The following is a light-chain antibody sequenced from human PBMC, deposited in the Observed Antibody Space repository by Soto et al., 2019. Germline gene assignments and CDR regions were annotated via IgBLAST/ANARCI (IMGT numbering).Light chain of an antibody. Sequence: QSALTQPASVSGSPGQSITISCTGTSGDVGGYNYVSWYQQHPGKAPKLMIYEVSNRPSGVSNRFSGTKSGNTASLTISGLQAEDQAHHYWTSYPSGSTRVFGGGTKLTVL. CDR3: TSYPSGSTRV. V-gene: IGLV2-14*01. CDR2: EVS. J-gene: IGLJ3*02. CDR1: SGDVGGYNY.